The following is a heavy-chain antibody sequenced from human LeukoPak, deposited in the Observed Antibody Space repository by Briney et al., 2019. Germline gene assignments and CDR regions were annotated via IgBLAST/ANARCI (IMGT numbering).Heavy chain of an antibody. D-gene: IGHD3-22*01. CDR1: GFTFSSYA. J-gene: IGHJ4*02. CDR3: AKDLWAMIVVVITN. V-gene: IGHV3-23*01. Sequence: GGSLRLSCAASGFTFSSYAMSWVRQAPGEGLEWGSAISGSGGSTYYADSVKGRFTISRDNSKNTLYLQMNSLRAEDTAVYYCAKDLWAMIVVVITNWGQGTLVTVSS. CDR2: ISGSGGST.